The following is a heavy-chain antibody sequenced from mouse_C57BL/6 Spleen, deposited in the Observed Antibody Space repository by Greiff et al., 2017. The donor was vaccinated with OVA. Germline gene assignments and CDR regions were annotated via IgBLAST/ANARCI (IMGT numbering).Heavy chain of an antibody. D-gene: IGHD1-1*01. V-gene: IGHV1-82*01. J-gene: IGHJ4*01. Sequence: VQLQQSGPELVKPGASVKISCKASGYAFSSSWMNWVKQRPGKGLEWIGRIYPGDGDTNYNGKFKGKATLTADKSSSTAYMQLSSLTSEDSAVYFCARFITTVVDAMDYWGQGTSVTVSS. CDR3: ARFITTVVDAMDY. CDR1: GYAFSSSW. CDR2: IYPGDGDT.